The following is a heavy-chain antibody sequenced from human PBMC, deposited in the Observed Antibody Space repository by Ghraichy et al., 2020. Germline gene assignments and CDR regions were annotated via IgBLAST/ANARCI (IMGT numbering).Heavy chain of an antibody. CDR2: LSDNGHST. D-gene: IGHD6-19*01. CDR1: GVSFSTFH. J-gene: IGHJ4*02. V-gene: IGHV3-30*18. CDR3: AKEGFSSGRAGTMDS. Sequence: GGSLRLSCAASGVSFSTFHMHWARLPPGKGLEWVAGLSDNGHSTYYTDSVKGRFTVSRDNSKNTLYLQMDSLRFEDTAVYYCAKEGFSSGRAGTMDSWGQGTLVTVSS.